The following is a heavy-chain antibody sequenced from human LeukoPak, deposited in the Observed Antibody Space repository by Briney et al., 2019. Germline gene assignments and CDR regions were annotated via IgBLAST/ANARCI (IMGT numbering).Heavy chain of an antibody. CDR3: ARHPRSYDSSGYYFFYYFDY. CDR2: INHSGST. J-gene: IGHJ4*02. Sequence: SETLSLTCAVYGGSFSGYYWSWIRQPPGKGLEWIGEINHSGSTNYNPSLKSRVTISVDTSKNQFSLKLSSVTAADTAVYYCARHPRSYDSSGYYFFYYFDYWGQGTLVTVSS. V-gene: IGHV4-34*01. D-gene: IGHD3-22*01. CDR1: GGSFSGYY.